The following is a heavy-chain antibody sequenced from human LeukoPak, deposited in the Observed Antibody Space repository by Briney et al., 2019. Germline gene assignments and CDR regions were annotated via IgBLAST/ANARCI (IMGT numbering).Heavy chain of an antibody. D-gene: IGHD5-12*01. Sequence: PGGSLRLSCAASGFTFSSYWMSWVRQPPGKGLEWIGSIYYSGSTYYNPYLKSRVTISVDTSKNQFSLKLSSVTAADTAVYYCARRVATDGMDVWGQGTTVTVSS. J-gene: IGHJ6*02. CDR1: GFTFSSYW. CDR2: IYYSGST. V-gene: IGHV4-39*07. CDR3: ARRVATDGMDV.